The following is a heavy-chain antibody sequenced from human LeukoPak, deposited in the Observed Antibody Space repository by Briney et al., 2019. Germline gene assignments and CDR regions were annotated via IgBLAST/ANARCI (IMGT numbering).Heavy chain of an antibody. D-gene: IGHD6-13*01. J-gene: IGHJ5*02. V-gene: IGHV3-7*01. CDR3: ARDGTSSTWVAYNWFDP. CDR2: IKQDGSEK. Sequence: GGSLRLSCAASGFTFSSYWMSWVRQAPGKGLQWVANIKQDGSEKYYVDSVKGRFTISRDNAKNSLYLQMNSLRAEDTAVYYCARDGTSSTWVAYNWFDPWGQGTLVTVSS. CDR1: GFTFSSYW.